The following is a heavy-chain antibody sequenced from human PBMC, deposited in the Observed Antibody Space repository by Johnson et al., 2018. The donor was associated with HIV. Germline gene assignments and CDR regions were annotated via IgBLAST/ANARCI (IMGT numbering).Heavy chain of an antibody. D-gene: IGHD1-26*01. CDR2: ISYDGSNK. CDR3: AKRYSGSLRDTFDS. CDR1: EFTFSSYA. J-gene: IGHJ3*02. Sequence: QVQLVESGGGLVQPGGSLRLSCAASEFTFSSYAMHWVRQAPGKGLEWVAVISYDGSNKYYADSVKGRFTISRDNSKNTLYLQMNSLRAEDTAVYYCAKRYSGSLRDTFDSWGQETMVTVSS. V-gene: IGHV3-30-3*02.